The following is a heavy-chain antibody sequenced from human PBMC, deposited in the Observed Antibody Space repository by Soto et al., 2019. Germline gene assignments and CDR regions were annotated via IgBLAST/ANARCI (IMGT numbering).Heavy chain of an antibody. J-gene: IGHJ4*02. CDR1: GGSISSYY. CDR3: ARRYGASFVY. Sequence: QVQLQESGPGLVKPSETLSLNCTVSGGSISSYYWSWIRQPPGKGLEWIGYIYYSGSTNYNPSLKSRVTISVDTSKNQFSLKLSSVTAADTAVYYCARRYGASFVYWGKVTLVTVSS. D-gene: IGHD4-17*01. V-gene: IGHV4-59*01. CDR2: IYYSGST.